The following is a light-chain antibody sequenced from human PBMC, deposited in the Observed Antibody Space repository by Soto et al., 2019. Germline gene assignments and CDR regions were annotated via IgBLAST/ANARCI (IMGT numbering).Light chain of an antibody. J-gene: IGLJ1*01. V-gene: IGLV2-14*01. CDR2: EVT. Sequence: QSVLTQPASVSGSPGQSITISCTGTSSDVGAYDYVSWYQQHPDKAPKFMIYEVTNRPSGVSHRFSGSKSGNTASLTISGLQAEDEADYYCTSFTSSSTYVFGTGPRSPS. CDR3: TSFTSSSTYV. CDR1: SSDVGAYDY.